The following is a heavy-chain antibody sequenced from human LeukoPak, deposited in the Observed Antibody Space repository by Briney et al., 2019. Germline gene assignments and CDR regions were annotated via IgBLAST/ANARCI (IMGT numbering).Heavy chain of an antibody. D-gene: IGHD3-3*01. CDR3: ARHSDDFWTYWFDP. CDR1: GGSISSYY. CDR2: IYYSGST. J-gene: IGHJ5*02. V-gene: IGHV4-59*08. Sequence: SETLSLTCTVSGGSISSYYWSWIRQPPGKGLEWIGYIYYSGSTNYNPSLKSRVTISVDTSKNQFSLKLSSVTAADTAVYYCARHSDDFWTYWFDPWGQGTLVTVSS.